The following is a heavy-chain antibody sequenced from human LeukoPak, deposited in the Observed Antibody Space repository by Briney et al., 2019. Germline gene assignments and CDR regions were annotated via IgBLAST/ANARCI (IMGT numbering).Heavy chain of an antibody. CDR1: GFTFSNAW. V-gene: IGHV3-15*01. D-gene: IGHD3-16*02. J-gene: IGHJ4*02. CDR3: TTDYPSIMITFGGVIVVDY. Sequence: PGGSLRLSCAASGFTFSNAWMSWVRQAPGKGLEWVGRIKSKTDGGTTDYAAPVKGRFTISRDDSKNTLYLQMNSLKTEDTAVYYCTTDYPSIMITFGGVIVVDYWGQGTLVTVSS. CDR2: IKSKTDGGTT.